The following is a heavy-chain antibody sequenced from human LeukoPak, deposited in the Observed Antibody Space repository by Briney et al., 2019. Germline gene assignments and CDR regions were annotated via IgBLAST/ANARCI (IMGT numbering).Heavy chain of an antibody. D-gene: IGHD1-26*01. CDR2: IYHSGTT. Sequence: SETLSLTCTVSGYSISDGFYWDWIRQTPGKGLEWIGSIYHSGTTYYNPSLKSRVTISVDTSKNQFSLKLSSVTAADTAVYYCAREWEGSTDYWGQGTLVTVSS. V-gene: IGHV4-38-2*02. CDR1: GYSISDGFY. CDR3: AREWEGSTDY. J-gene: IGHJ4*02.